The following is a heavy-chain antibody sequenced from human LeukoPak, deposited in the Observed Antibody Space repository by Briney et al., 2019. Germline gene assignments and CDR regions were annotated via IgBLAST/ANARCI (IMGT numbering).Heavy chain of an antibody. CDR1: GGSMRTYY. CDR2: IDYSGST. J-gene: IGHJ4*02. V-gene: IGHV4-59*08. CDR3: ARQGSSSWLYYFDY. Sequence: SETLSLTCTVSGGSMRTYYWSWIRQPPGKRLEWIGYIDYSGSTYSNPSLKSRVNISVDTSKHHFSLELSSVTAADTAVYYCARQGSSSWLYYFDYWGRGTLVTVSS. D-gene: IGHD6-13*01.